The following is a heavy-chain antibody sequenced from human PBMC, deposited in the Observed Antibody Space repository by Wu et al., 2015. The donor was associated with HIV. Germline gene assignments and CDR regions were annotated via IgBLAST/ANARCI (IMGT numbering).Heavy chain of an antibody. D-gene: IGHD5-18*01. J-gene: IGHJ4*02. CDR1: GATFSSYA. CDR3: AGGGGRTSMDPFDF. V-gene: IGHV1-69*13. Sequence: QVQLVQSGAEVKNPGSSVRVSCKASGATFSSYALSWVRQAPGQGLEWMGRLIPMYGPANYAQKFQGRVTITADESTSTAYMDVSSLRSDDTAVYYCAGGGGRTSMDPFDFWGQGTLVTVSS. CDR2: LIPMYGPA.